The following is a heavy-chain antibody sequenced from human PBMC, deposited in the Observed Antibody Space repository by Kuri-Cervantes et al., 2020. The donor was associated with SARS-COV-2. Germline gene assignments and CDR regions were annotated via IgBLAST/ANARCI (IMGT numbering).Heavy chain of an antibody. J-gene: IGHJ2*01. CDR3: AAKAGDFWYFDL. CDR1: DDSISTNYY. CDR2: IHHSGNT. D-gene: IGHD7-27*01. Sequence: SETLSLTCTVSDDSISTNYYWGWIRQPPGKGLEWIGIIHHSGNTHYNSSLKSRVTISLDMPKNQFSLKVNSVTAADTAVYYCAAKAGDFWYFDLWGRGTLVTVSS. V-gene: IGHV4-38-2*02.